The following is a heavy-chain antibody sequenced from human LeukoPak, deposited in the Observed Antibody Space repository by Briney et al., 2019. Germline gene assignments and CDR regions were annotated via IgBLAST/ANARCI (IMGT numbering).Heavy chain of an antibody. D-gene: IGHD3-10*01. J-gene: IGHJ4*02. CDR2: ISWNSGSI. CDR3: AKASSRHRPRGFDY. CDR1: GFTFDDYA. V-gene: IGHV3-9*01. Sequence: GGSLRLSCAASGFTFDDYAMPWVRHAPGKGLEWVSGISWNSGSIGYADSVKGRFTISRDNAKNSLYLQMNSLRAEDTALYYCAKASSRHRPRGFDYWGQGTLVTVSS.